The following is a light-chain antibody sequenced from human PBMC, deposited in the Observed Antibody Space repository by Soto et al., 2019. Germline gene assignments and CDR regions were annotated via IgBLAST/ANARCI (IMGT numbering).Light chain of an antibody. CDR1: QSISSSY. V-gene: IGKV3-20*01. CDR3: QQYGSSPLT. J-gene: IGKJ1*01. CDR2: GAS. Sequence: DIVLTQSPATLSSSPGERATLSCRASQSISSSYLAWYQQKPGQAPRLLIYGASSRATGIPDRFSGSGSGTDFTLTISRLQPEDFAVYYCQQYGSSPLTFGQGTKVDI.